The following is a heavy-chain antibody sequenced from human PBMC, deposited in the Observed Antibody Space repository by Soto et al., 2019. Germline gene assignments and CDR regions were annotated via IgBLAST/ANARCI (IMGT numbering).Heavy chain of an antibody. J-gene: IGHJ2*01. CDR1: GGAFSSYA. CDR2: NLPLFNIS. CDR3: ARRRLGYGSWYFDI. V-gene: IGHV1-69*01. Sequence: QVQLVQSGAEVKKPGSSVKVSCKASGGAFSSYAISWVRQAPGQGLEWMGGNLPLFNISNYAQKFQGRVTITADEPTSTADMDHSNLTSEDTAVYYCARRRLGYGSWYFDIWGRGTLSTVSS. D-gene: IGHD3-10*01.